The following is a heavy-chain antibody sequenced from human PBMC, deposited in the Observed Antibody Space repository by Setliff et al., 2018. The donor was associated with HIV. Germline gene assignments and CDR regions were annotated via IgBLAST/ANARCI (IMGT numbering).Heavy chain of an antibody. J-gene: IGHJ6*03. Sequence: SGPTLVNPTQTLTLTCTFSGFSLSTHGMCVTWIRQPPGKALEWLARIDWDDDKYCSTSLNTRLTISRDTTKNQVALTMTNMYPVDTATYYCARVRFVRGDYYYYYLDVWGKGTTVTVTS. CDR2: IDWDDDK. D-gene: IGHD3-10*02. CDR3: ARVRFVRGDYYYYYLDV. V-gene: IGHV2-70*11. CDR1: GFSLSTHGMC.